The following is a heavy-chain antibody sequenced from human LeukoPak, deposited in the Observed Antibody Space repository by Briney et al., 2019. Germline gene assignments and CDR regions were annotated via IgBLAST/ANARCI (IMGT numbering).Heavy chain of an antibody. V-gene: IGHV3-23*01. D-gene: IGHD2-21*02. Sequence: GGSLRLSCAASGFAYSSYTMAWVRQAPGKGLEGVSAITGSGGSTYYADSVKGRFTISRDNSKNTVHLQMNSLRADDTAVYYCAKKTSYCGGDCYPYYFDHWGQGTLVTVSS. J-gene: IGHJ4*02. CDR3: AKKTSYCGGDCYPYYFDH. CDR2: ITGSGGST. CDR1: GFAYSSYT.